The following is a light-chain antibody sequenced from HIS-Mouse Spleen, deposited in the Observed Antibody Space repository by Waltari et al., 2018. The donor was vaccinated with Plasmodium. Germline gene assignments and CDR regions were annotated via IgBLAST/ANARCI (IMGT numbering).Light chain of an antibody. J-gene: IGKJ2*01. CDR1: QSLLHSNGSNY. Sequence: DIVMTQSPLSLPVTPGEPASIPCRSSQSLLHSNGSNYLDWYQQKPGQSPQLLIYLGSNRASGVPDRFSGSGSGTDFTLKISRVEAEDVGVYYCMQALQTPRYTFGQGTKLEIK. CDR2: LGS. CDR3: MQALQTPRYT. V-gene: IGKV2-28*01.